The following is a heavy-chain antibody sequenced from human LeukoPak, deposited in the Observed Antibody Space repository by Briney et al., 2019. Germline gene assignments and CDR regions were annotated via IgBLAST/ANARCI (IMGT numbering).Heavy chain of an antibody. D-gene: IGHD5-12*01. J-gene: IGHJ4*02. CDR3: ARGRSTGYPYYFEY. CDR1: GYTFTSYD. V-gene: IGHV1-8*03. Sequence: ASVKVSCKASGYTFTSYDINWVRQATGQGLEWMGWMNPNSGNTGYAQKFQGRVTITRNTSISTAYMELGSLRSEDTAVYYCARGRSTGYPYYFEYWGQGTLVTVSS. CDR2: MNPNSGNT.